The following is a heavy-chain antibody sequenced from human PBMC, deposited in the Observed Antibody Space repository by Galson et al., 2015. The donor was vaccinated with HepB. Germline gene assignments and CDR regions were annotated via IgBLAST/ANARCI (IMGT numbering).Heavy chain of an antibody. V-gene: IGHV3-15*01. D-gene: IGHD1-1*01. J-gene: IGHJ3*01. CDR1: GFSFSDAW. Sequence: SLRLSCATSGFSFSDAWMTWVRQAPGKGLEWVGRVKSKPHGETIDYAAPVKGRFFISRDDSRRTAYLQMNGLKTDDTAVYYCCTNEMIGTTNDALDFWGQGTMVTVSS. CDR3: CTNEMIGTTNDALDF. CDR2: VKSKPHGETI.